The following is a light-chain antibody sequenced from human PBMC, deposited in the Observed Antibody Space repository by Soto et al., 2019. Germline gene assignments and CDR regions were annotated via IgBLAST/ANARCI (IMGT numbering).Light chain of an antibody. V-gene: IGLV4-69*01. CDR2: TNSDGNH. CDR3: QTWGTDIAV. Sequence: QPVLTQSPSASASLGASVKLTCTLSSGHSNYAIAWHQLQPEKGPRFLMKTNSDGNHMKGDGIPDRFSGSTSGAERYLTISSLQSEDEADYYCQTWGTDIAVFGGGTKLIVL. J-gene: IGLJ3*02. CDR1: SGHSNYA.